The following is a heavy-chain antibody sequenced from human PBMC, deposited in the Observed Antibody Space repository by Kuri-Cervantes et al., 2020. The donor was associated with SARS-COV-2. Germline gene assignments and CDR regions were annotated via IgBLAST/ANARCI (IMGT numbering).Heavy chain of an antibody. Sequence: GSLRLSCTVSGYSISSGYYWGWIRQPPGKGLEWIGSIYHSGSTYYNPSLKSRVTISVDTSKNQFSLKLSSVTAADTAVYYCARDRRPAAAGTFFDYWGQGTLVTVSS. D-gene: IGHD6-13*01. V-gene: IGHV4-38-2*02. CDR2: IYHSGST. CDR1: GYSISSGYY. CDR3: ARDRRPAAAGTFFDY. J-gene: IGHJ4*02.